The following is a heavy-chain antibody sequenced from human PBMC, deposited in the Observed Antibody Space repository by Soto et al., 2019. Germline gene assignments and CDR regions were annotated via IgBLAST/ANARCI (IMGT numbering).Heavy chain of an antibody. CDR3: AAIVVGATRHSDVDH. D-gene: IGHD2-15*01. Sequence: SETLSLTCIVSGAPISSNDYFGAWIRQPPGRGLEFIASMHASGGTYHASSLKSRATMSLDTSKDQFSLKLQSVTAADTGTYYCAAIVVGATRHSDVDHWGQGTLVTVSS. CDR1: GAPISSNDYF. V-gene: IGHV4-39*01. CDR2: MHASGGT. J-gene: IGHJ4*02.